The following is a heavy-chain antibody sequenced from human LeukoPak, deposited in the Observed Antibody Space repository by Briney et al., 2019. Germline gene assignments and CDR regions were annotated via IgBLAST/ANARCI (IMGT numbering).Heavy chain of an antibody. J-gene: IGHJ4*02. Sequence: GGSLRLSCAASGFTFSNDVMRWVRQAPGKGLEWVSSITSGGSTYYADSVKGRFTIPRDNSENTLYLQMNSLRAEDTAVYYCARPVTATDRFYFFDSWGQGTLVTVSS. D-gene: IGHD2-15*01. CDR3: ARPVTATDRFYFFDS. CDR2: ITSGGST. CDR1: GFTFSNDV. V-gene: IGHV3-23*01.